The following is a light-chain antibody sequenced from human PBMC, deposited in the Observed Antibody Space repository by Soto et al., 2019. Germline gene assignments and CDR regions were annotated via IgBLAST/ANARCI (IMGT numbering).Light chain of an antibody. Sequence: DIQMTQSPSTLSASVGDRVTITCRASQSISSWLAWYQQKPGKAPKLLIYKASSLESGVPSRFSGSGSGTEFTLTISNLQPDDFATYYCQQDNNYLWKSGRATKVEI. V-gene: IGKV1-5*03. CDR2: KAS. CDR3: QQDNNYLWK. J-gene: IGKJ1*01. CDR1: QSISSW.